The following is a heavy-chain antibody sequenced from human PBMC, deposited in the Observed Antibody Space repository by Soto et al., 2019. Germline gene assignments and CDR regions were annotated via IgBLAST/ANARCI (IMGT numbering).Heavy chain of an antibody. CDR2: ITDNDDT. V-gene: IGHV3-23*01. CDR1: GFTFDSYG. Sequence: GWSLRLSCAASGFTFDSYGMSWVRQAPGKGLEWVSSITDNDDTYYADSVTGRFTISRDNSMSTVSLQINSLRADDTAVYYCAKRVAYSSSSAYFDWWGQGTQVTVSS. D-gene: IGHD6-6*01. J-gene: IGHJ4*02. CDR3: AKRVAYSSSSAYFDW.